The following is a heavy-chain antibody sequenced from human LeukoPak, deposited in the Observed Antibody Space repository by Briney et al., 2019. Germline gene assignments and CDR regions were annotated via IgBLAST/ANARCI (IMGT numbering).Heavy chain of an antibody. V-gene: IGHV3-74*01. CDR2: INTDVSST. CDR1: GFTFSNYW. CDR3: ARVGSSSGYSSSSGFWHYYYMDV. Sequence: PGGSLRLSCAASGFTFSNYWMHWVRHAPGKGLVWVSRINTDVSSTSYADSVKGRFTISRDNAKNTLHLQMNSLRAEDTAVNYCARVGSSSGYSSSSGFWHYYYMDVWGKGTTVTVSS. D-gene: IGHD6-6*01. J-gene: IGHJ6*03.